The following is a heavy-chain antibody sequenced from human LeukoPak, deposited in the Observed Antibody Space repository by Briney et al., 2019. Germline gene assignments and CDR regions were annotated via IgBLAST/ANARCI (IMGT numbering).Heavy chain of an antibody. V-gene: IGHV1-2*02. Sequence: ASVKVSCKASGYTFTGYYMHWVRRAPGQGLEWMGWINPNSGGTNYAQKFQGRVTMTRDTSISTAYMELSRLRSDDTAVYYCARDLVPAVLYWPNWFDPWGQGTLVTVSS. CDR2: INPNSGGT. CDR1: GYTFTGYY. D-gene: IGHD2-2*01. J-gene: IGHJ5*02. CDR3: ARDLVPAVLYWPNWFDP.